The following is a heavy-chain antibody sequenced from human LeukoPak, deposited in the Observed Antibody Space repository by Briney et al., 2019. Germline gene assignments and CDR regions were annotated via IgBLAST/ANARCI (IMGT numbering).Heavy chain of an antibody. V-gene: IGHV4-39*01. CDR1: GGSISSSSYY. J-gene: IGHJ4*02. CDR2: IYYSGST. Sequence: SETLFLTCTVSGGSISSSSYYWGWIRQPPGKGLEWIGSIYYSGSTYYNPSLKSRVTISVDTSKNQFSLKLSSVTAADTAVYYCARGGRIAVAGKGDYWGQGTLVTVSS. CDR3: ARGGRIAVAGKGDY. D-gene: IGHD6-19*01.